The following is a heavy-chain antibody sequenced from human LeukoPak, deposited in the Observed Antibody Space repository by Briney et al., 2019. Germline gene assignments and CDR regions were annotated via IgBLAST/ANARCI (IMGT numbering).Heavy chain of an antibody. CDR3: ARAEYYYYGSGSYNWFDP. V-gene: IGHV4-34*01. CDR1: GGSFTGHY. Sequence: SETLSLTCAVYGGSFTGHYWSWIRQSPGKGLEWIGEINDSGSTNYNPSLKSRVTISVDTSKNQFSLKLSSVTAADTAVYYCARAEYYYYGSGSYNWFDPWGQGTLVTVSS. J-gene: IGHJ5*02. CDR2: INDSGST. D-gene: IGHD3-10*01.